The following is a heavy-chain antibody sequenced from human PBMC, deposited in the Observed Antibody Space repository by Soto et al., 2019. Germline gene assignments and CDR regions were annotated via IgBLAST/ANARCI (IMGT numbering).Heavy chain of an antibody. CDR1: GGSISHYH. CDR2: IFYNGST. Sequence: QLQLQESGPGLVKPSETLSLTCTVSGGSISHYHWNWIRQAPGKGMEWIGYIFYNGSTHYNPSLTSRVTISVDMSKNRLSLTLTSVPAADTAVYYCARSFYPWVQGTLVTVSS. CDR3: ARSFYP. J-gene: IGHJ5*02. V-gene: IGHV4-59*01.